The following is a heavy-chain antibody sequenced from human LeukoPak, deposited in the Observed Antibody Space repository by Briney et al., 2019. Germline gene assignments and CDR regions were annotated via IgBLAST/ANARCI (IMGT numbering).Heavy chain of an antibody. CDR3: AKDGYGSGRDYFDY. V-gene: IGHV3-9*01. D-gene: IGHD3-10*01. CDR1: GFTFDDYA. Sequence: GGSLRLSCAASGFTFDDYAMHWVRQAPGKGLEWVSGISWNSGSIGYADSVKGRFTISRDNAKNSLYLQMNSLRAEDTVLYYCAKDGYGSGRDYFDYWGQGTLVTVSS. J-gene: IGHJ4*02. CDR2: ISWNSGSI.